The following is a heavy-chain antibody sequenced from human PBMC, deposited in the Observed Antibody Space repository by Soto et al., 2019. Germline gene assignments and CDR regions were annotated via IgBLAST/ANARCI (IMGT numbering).Heavy chain of an antibody. J-gene: IGHJ6*02. CDR2: IGSRSDI. D-gene: IGHD2-2*02. CDR3: AREYTAWPLAYGLDV. CDR1: GFTFSNYS. Sequence: GGSLRLSCVGSGFTFSNYSINWVRQAPGKGLEWVSSIGSRSDIYYADSVKGRFTISRDNAENSVSLQMNSLRAEDTAVYYCAREYTAWPLAYGLDVWGQGTTVTISS. V-gene: IGHV3-21*01.